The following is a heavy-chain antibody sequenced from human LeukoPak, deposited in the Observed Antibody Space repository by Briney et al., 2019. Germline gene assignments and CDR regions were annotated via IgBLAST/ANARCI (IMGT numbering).Heavy chain of an antibody. D-gene: IGHD3-22*01. J-gene: IGHJ3*02. CDR3: ARAHYYYDSSGYSEFDAFDI. CDR2: INSNSGGT. CDR1: GYTLTGYY. Sequence: ASVKVSCKASGYTLTGYYMHWVRQAPGQGLEWMGWINSNSGGTNYAQKFQGRVTMTRDTSISTAYMELSRLRSDDTAVYYCARAHYYYDSSGYSEFDAFDIWGQGTMVTVSS. V-gene: IGHV1-2*02.